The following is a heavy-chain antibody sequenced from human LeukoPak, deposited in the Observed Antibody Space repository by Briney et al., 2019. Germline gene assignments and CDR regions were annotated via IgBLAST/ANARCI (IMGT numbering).Heavy chain of an antibody. CDR2: ISGYSGKT. V-gene: IGHV1-18*01. J-gene: IGHJ4*02. D-gene: IGHD5-12*01. Sequence: ASVKVSRKASGYTSIRYGISWVRQAPGQGLEWMGWISGYSGKTNYAQKLQGRVTMTTDTSTSTAYMELRSLRSDDTAVYYCARGYSGYAPHDYWGQGTLVTVSS. CDR3: ARGYSGYAPHDY. CDR1: GYTSIRYG.